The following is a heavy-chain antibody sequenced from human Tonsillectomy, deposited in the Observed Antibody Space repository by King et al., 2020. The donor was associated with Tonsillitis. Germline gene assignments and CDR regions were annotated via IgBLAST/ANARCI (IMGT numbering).Heavy chain of an antibody. J-gene: IGHJ4*02. CDR3: ARAWDGPTAAASYYFDY. D-gene: IGHD6-13*01. Sequence: VQLQESGPGLVKPSETLSLTCAVSGYSISSGYYWGWIRQPPGRGLEWIGSIYHSGSTYYNPSLKSRVTISLDTSKNQFSLKLSYVTAADTAVYYCARAWDGPTAAASYYFDYWGQGTLVTISS. CDR2: IYHSGST. CDR1: GYSISSGYY. V-gene: IGHV4-38-2*01.